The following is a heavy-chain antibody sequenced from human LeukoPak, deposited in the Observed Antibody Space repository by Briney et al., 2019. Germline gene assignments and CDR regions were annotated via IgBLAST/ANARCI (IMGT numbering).Heavy chain of an antibody. V-gene: IGHV3-74*01. D-gene: IGHD5-18*01. J-gene: IGHJ3*02. CDR2: INSDGSST. Sequence: GGSLRLSCAASGFTFSSYWMHWVRQAPGKGLVWVSRINSDGSSTSYADSVKGRFIISRDNAKNTLYLQMNSLRAEDTAVYYCARDHSGYSYASDAFDIWGQGTMVTVSS. CDR3: ARDHSGYSYASDAFDI. CDR1: GFTFSSYW.